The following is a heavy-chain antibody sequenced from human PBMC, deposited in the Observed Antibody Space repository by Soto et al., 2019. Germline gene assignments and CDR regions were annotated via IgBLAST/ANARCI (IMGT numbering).Heavy chain of an antibody. CDR1: GFTFSSYA. CDR2: ISGSGGST. V-gene: IGHV3-23*01. D-gene: IGHD4-17*01. CDR3: ATHGDYGRYYYYYMDV. Sequence: GGSLRLSCAASGFTFSSYAMSWVRQAPGKGLEWVSAISGSGGSTYYADSGKGRFTISRDNSKNTLYLQMNSLRAEDTAVYYCATHGDYGRYYYYYMDVWGKGTTVTVSS. J-gene: IGHJ6*03.